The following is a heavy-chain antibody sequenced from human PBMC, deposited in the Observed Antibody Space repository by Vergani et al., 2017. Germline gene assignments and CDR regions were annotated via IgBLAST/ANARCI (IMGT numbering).Heavy chain of an antibody. D-gene: IGHD2-21*01. CDR2: INYCGRT. CDR1: GGSINPSSSS. J-gene: IGHJ2*01. CDR3: AGSQGDYWYFDL. Sequence: QLQLQESGPGLLKPSETLSLICTVSGGSINPSSSSWVCNRQSPGQGLEWNGSINYCGRTYYIPSFQRRATVFVDTSENQFSLNHTSVTAADTAVYYCAGSQGDYWYFDLWGPGSLVTVSS. V-gene: IGHV4-39*07.